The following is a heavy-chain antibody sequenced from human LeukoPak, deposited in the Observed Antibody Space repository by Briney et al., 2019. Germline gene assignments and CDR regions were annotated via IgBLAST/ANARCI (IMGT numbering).Heavy chain of an antibody. J-gene: IGHJ6*03. CDR2: ISRSGDTI. D-gene: IGHD4-11*01. V-gene: IGHV3-11*04. CDR3: ARGGATVDNYYYYMDV. Sequence: GGSLRLSCAASGFTFSYYYMSWIRQAPGKGLEWVSYISRSGDTIYYADSVKGRFTISRDNAKNSLYLQMNSLRAEDSAVYYCARGGATVDNYYYYMDVWGKGTTVTVSS. CDR1: GFTFSYYY.